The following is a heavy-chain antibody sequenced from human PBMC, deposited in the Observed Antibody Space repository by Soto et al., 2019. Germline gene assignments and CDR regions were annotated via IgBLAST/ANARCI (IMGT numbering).Heavy chain of an antibody. CDR2: IIPIFGTA. V-gene: IGHV1-69*13. CDR3: ARDTTYYYDSSGIAGFDY. CDR1: GCAFSSYA. J-gene: IGHJ4*02. D-gene: IGHD3-22*01. Sequence: SVKVSCKASGCAFSSYAISWVRQAPGQGLEWMGWIIPIFGTANYAQKLQGRVTITADESTSTAYMELSSLRSEDTAVYYCARDTTYYYDSSGIAGFDYWGQGTLVTVSS.